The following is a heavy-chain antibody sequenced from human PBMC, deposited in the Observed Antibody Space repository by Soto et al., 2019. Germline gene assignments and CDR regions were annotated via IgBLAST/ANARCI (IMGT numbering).Heavy chain of an antibody. CDR1: GFTFSNYG. V-gene: IGHV3-33*01. J-gene: IGHJ3*02. D-gene: IGHD3-22*01. CDR3: WGGCSRGDSRTQVAFDI. Sequence: GGSLRLSCAASGFTFSNYGMHWVRQAPGKGLEWVAVIWYDGSNKYYADSVKGRFTISRDNSKNTLYLQMNSLRAEDTAVYYCWGGCSRGDSRTQVAFDIRGQETTVTVSS. CDR2: IWYDGSNK.